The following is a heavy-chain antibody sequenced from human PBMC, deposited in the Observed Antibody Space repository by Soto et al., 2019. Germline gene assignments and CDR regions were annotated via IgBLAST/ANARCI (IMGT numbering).Heavy chain of an antibody. Sequence: SETLSLTCTVSGGSISSYYWSWIRQPPGKGLEWIGYIYYSGSTNYNPSLKSRVTISVDTSKNQFSLKLSSVTAADTAVYYCARDVVRYSYGSAYYYGMDVWGQGTTVTVSS. D-gene: IGHD5-18*01. J-gene: IGHJ6*02. CDR3: ARDVVRYSYGSAYYYGMDV. CDR1: GGSISSYY. CDR2: IYYSGST. V-gene: IGHV4-59*01.